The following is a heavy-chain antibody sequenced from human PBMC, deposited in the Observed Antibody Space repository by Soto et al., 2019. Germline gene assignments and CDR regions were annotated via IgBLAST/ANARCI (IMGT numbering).Heavy chain of an antibody. Sequence: GGSLRLSCAASGFTFSSYSMNWVRQAPGKGLEWVSSISSSSSYIYYADSVKGRFTISRDNAKNSLYLQMNSLRAEDTAVYYCAREGPEEAARRGVYYYGMDVWGQGTTVTVSS. CDR3: AREGPEEAARRGVYYYGMDV. CDR2: ISSSSSYI. D-gene: IGHD6-6*01. J-gene: IGHJ6*02. V-gene: IGHV3-21*01. CDR1: GFTFSSYS.